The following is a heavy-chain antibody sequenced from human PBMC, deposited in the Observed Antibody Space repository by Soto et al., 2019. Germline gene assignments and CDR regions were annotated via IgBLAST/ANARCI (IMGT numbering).Heavy chain of an antibody. V-gene: IGHV4-31*03. CDR1: GDSIRSGNCY. CDR2: IYHSGNA. Sequence: QVQLQESGPGLVEPSETLSLTGTVSGDSIRSGNCYWCWIRPDTGKGLERIGFIYHSGNAYSTPCLVSRLTISIDTSMNLFTLKLTSLTAADKVREFCARVDVQIYVHFWGQGILVTVSS. CDR3: ARVDVQIYVHF. J-gene: IGHJ4*02. D-gene: IGHD3-16*01.